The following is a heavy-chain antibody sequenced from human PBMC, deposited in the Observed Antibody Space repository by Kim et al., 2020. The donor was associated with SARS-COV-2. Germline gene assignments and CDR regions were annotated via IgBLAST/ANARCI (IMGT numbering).Heavy chain of an antibody. CDR3: AKRLDSNYGFDY. J-gene: IGHJ4*02. CDR2: IGWNGATI. D-gene: IGHD3-16*01. Sequence: GGSLRLSCAASGFTFGDFGMFWVRQVPGKGLEWVSGIGWNGATITYADSVRGRFTISRDNAKNSLYLQLDSLKTEDTAFYYCAKRLDSNYGFDYWGQGTLVSVSS. CDR1: GFTFGDFG. V-gene: IGHV3-9*01.